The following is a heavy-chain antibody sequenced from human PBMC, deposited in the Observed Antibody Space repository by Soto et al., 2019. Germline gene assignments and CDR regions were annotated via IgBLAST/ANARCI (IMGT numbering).Heavy chain of an antibody. Sequence: QAQLVQSGAEVKKPGASVKVSCKASGYTFTSYGINWVRQAPGQGLEWLGWISAYDGNTKYAQSVQGRVSMTTETSTETAYMELRSLRSDDTAMYYCARGGYYDSSGSRNYYYYGMNVWGQGTTVSVSS. D-gene: IGHD3-22*01. J-gene: IGHJ6*02. CDR3: ARGGYYDSSGSRNYYYYGMNV. V-gene: IGHV1-18*04. CDR2: ISAYDGNT. CDR1: GYTFTSYG.